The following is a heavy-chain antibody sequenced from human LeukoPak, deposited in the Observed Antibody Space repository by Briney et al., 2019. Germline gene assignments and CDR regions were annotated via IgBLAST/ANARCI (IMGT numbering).Heavy chain of an antibody. CDR1: GGTFSSYA. Sequence: GASVKVSCKASGGTFSSYAISWVRQAPGQGLEWMGGIIPIFGTANYAQKFQGRVTITADKSTSTAYMELSSLRSEDTAVYYCARDVCSGGSCYSAFDYWGLGTLVTVSS. D-gene: IGHD2-15*01. J-gene: IGHJ4*02. V-gene: IGHV1-69*06. CDR2: IIPIFGTA. CDR3: ARDVCSGGSCYSAFDY.